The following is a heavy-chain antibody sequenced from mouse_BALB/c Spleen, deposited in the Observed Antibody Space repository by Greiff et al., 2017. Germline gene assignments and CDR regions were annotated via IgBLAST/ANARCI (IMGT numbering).Heavy chain of an antibody. CDR3: TRSEGYRYDGFAY. D-gene: IGHD2-14*01. V-gene: IGHV1S81*02. J-gene: IGHJ3*01. Sequence: QVQLQQSGAELVKPGASVKLSCKASGYTFTSYYMYWVKQRPGQGLEWIGEINPSNGGTNFNEKFKSKATLTVDKSSSTAYMQLSSLTSEDSAVYYCTRSEGYRYDGFAYWGQGTLVTVSA. CDR2: INPSNGGT. CDR1: GYTFTSYY.